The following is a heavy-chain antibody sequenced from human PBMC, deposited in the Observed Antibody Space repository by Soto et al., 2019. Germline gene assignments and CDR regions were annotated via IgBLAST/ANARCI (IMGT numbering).Heavy chain of an antibody. V-gene: IGHV3-30*04. CDR1: GFTFSSYA. J-gene: IGHJ4*02. CDR2: ISYDGSNK. CDR3: ASDLRTDGPFDY. Sequence: GSLRLSCAASGFTFSSYAMHWVRQAPGKGLEWVAVISYDGSNKYYADSVKGRFTISRDNYKNTLYLQMNSLRAEATAGYCCASDLRTDGPFDYWGQGTLVTVSS.